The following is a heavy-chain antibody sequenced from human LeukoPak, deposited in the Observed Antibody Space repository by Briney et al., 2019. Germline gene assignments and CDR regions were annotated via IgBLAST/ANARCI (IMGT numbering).Heavy chain of an antibody. CDR2: ISGSGGST. J-gene: IGHJ4*02. Sequence: GGSLRLSCAASGFTFSSYAMSWVRQAPGKGLEWVSAISGSGGSTYYADSVKGRFTISRDNSKNALYLQMNSLRAEDTAVYYCAKDQVAARHWLDYWGQGTLVTVSS. CDR3: AKDQVAARHWLDY. CDR1: GFTFSSYA. D-gene: IGHD6-6*01. V-gene: IGHV3-23*01.